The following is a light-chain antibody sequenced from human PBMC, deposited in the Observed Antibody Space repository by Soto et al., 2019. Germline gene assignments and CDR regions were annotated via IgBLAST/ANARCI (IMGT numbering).Light chain of an antibody. CDR1: QTLSINS. J-gene: IGKJ2*01. CDR2: AAS. CDR3: QQYDT. V-gene: IGKV3-20*01. Sequence: EIVLTQSPDTLSLSPGERATLFCRASQTLSINSLAWYQQKPGQAPRLLIYAASTRDTGIPDRFNGSGSGTDFALTINRLEPEDFAVYYCQQYDTFGQGTKLEIK.